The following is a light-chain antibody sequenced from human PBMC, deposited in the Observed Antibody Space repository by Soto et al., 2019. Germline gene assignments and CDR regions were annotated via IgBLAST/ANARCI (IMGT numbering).Light chain of an antibody. CDR1: QSVSSSY. CDR3: QQYGSSPPIT. V-gene: IGKV3-20*01. Sequence: EIVLTQPPGTLSLSPGERATLSCRASQSVSSSYLTWYQQKPGQAPRLLIYGASSRATGITDRFSGSGSGTDFTLTISRLEPEDFAVYYCQQYGSSPPITFGQGTRLESK. CDR2: GAS. J-gene: IGKJ5*01.